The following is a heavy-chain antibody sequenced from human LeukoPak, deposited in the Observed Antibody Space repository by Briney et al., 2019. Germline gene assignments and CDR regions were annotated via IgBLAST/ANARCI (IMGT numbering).Heavy chain of an antibody. CDR1: GYTFNTYG. CDR3: ARAVLGYCSSTSCYGPYYFDD. V-gene: IGHV1-18*01. D-gene: IGHD2-2*01. J-gene: IGHJ4*02. Sequence: GASVKVSCKASGYTFNTYGITWVRQAPGQGLEWMGWISGYNGKTKYAQKPQDRVTMTTDTSTTTAYMELRSLTSDDTAVYYCARAVLGYCSSTSCYGPYYFDDWGQGTLVTVSS. CDR2: ISGYNGKT.